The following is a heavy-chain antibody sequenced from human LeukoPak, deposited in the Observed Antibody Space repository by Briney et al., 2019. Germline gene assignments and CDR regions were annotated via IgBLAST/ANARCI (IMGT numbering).Heavy chain of an antibody. CDR1: GYTFTGYY. CDR3: ARDLGTYDSSGYYYYY. V-gene: IGHV1-2*02. CDR2: INPNSGGT. J-gene: IGHJ4*02. D-gene: IGHD3-22*01. Sequence: GASVKVSCKASGYTFTGYYMHWVRQAPGQGLEWMGWINPNSGGTNYAQKFQGRVTMTRDTSISTAYMELSRLRSDDTAVYYCARDLGTYDSSGYYYYYWGQGTLVTVSS.